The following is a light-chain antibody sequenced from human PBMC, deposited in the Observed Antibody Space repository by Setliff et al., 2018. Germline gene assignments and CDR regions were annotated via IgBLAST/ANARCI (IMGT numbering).Light chain of an antibody. CDR1: SSDVGRYMY. CDR3: CSYTSSGSRV. V-gene: IGLV2-14*03. J-gene: IGLJ1*01. Sequence: VLTQPASVSGSPGQSITISCTGSSSDVGRYMYVSWYQQHPGKAPKLVIYDVSNRPSGVSDRFSGSKSGITASLTISGLQAEDEADYYCCSYTSSGSRVFGTGTKVTVL. CDR2: DVS.